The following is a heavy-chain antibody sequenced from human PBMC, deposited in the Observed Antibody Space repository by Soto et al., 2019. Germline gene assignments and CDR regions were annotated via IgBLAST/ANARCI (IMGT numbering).Heavy chain of an antibody. V-gene: IGHV3-21*01. Sequence: GESLKISCAASGFTFSSYSMNWVRQAPGKGLEWVSSISSSSSYIYYADSVKGRFTISRDNAKNSLYLQMNSLRAEDTAVYYCARDITGTTRGFDYWGQGTLVTVSS. CDR1: GFTFSSYS. CDR3: ARDITGTTRGFDY. J-gene: IGHJ4*02. CDR2: ISSSSSYI. D-gene: IGHD1-20*01.